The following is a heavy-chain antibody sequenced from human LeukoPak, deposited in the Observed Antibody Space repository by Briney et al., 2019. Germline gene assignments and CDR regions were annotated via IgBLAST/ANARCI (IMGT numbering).Heavy chain of an antibody. D-gene: IGHD3-10*01. CDR3: ARDLYEQESYGSGSSYYFDY. V-gene: IGHV1-46*01. J-gene: IGHJ4*02. CDR2: INPSGGST. CDR1: GYTFTSYY. Sequence: ASVKVSCKASGYTFTSYYMHWVRQAPGQGLEWMGIINPSGGSTSYAQKFQGRVTMTRDTSTSTVYMELSSLRSEDTAVYYCARDLYEQESYGSGSSYYFDYWGQGTLVTVSS.